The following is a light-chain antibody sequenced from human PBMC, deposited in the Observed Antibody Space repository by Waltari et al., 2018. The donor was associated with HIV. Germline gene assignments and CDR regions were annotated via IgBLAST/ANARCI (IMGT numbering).Light chain of an antibody. J-gene: IGLJ3*02. CDR2: CNN. V-gene: IGLV1-44*01. Sequence: QSVLTPPPSASWTPGQRVTLSCSGSSSNIGRTTVNSSRQLPGSAPKLLIYCNNQWPSGVPDRLSVSKSGTSASLDISGLQSDYEADYYCATWEDSVNGWVFGGGTTLTVL. CDR1: SSNIGRTT. CDR3: ATWEDSVNGWV.